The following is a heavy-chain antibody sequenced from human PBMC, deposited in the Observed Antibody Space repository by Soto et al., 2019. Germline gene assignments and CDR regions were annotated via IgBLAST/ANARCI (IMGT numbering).Heavy chain of an antibody. J-gene: IGHJ3*02. CDR2: IMPVFRRP. Sequence: SVKVSCKASGGTFRTSAISWVRQAPGQGLEWVGGIMPVFRRPKYAQNFQGRVTISADESTSTAYMELSSLRSEDTAVYYCSLAIDAFDIWGQGTMVTVSS. CDR1: GGTFRTSA. CDR3: SLAIDAFDI. D-gene: IGHD3-3*02. V-gene: IGHV1-69*13.